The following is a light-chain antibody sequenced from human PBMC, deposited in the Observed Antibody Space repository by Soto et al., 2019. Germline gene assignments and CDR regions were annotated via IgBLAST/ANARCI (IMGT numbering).Light chain of an antibody. CDR2: DAS. J-gene: IGKJ3*01. CDR3: QQYGSSPFT. CDR1: RSLDSGQ. Sequence: EIVLTQSPGTLSLSPGESATLSCRASRSLDSGQLAWYQQKVGRAPRLLIHDASSRATGIPDRFSGSGSGTDFTLTISRLEPEDFAVYYCQQYGSSPFTFGPGTKVDIK. V-gene: IGKV3-20*01.